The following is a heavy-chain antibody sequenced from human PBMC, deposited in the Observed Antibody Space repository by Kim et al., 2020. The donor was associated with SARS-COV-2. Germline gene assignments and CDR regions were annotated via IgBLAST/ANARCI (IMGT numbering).Heavy chain of an antibody. D-gene: IGHD3-16*01. Sequence: YADSVNGRSTIRRDAAENSLALKMNSLRDEDTAVYYSARDQGGGGSYLDYWGQGTLVTVSS. V-gene: IGHV3-48*02. J-gene: IGHJ4*02. CDR3: ARDQGGGGSYLDY.